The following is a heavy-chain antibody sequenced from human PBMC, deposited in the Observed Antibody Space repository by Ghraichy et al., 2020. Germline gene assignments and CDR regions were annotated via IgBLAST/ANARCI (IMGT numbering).Heavy chain of an antibody. CDR3: VKMGGYETWYFDV. Sequence: GSLRLSCAASGFSFSLYAMTWVRQAPGKGLEWVSSLEKDSSRSYHGDSVKGRFTISRDNSKNTVSLHMDSLGAEDTAVYYWVKMGGYETWYFDVWGRGALVTVSS. CDR1: GFSFSLYA. D-gene: IGHD3-22*01. J-gene: IGHJ2*01. CDR2: LEKDSSRS. V-gene: IGHV3-23*03.